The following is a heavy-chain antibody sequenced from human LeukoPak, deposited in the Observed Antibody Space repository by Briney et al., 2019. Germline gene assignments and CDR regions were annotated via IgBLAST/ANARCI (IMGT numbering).Heavy chain of an antibody. CDR1: GFTFSSYS. CDR2: ISSSSSYI. CDR3: ARDEGIAVAGTFDY. J-gene: IGHJ4*02. Sequence: KAGGSLRLSCAASGFTFSSYSMNWVRQAPGKGLEWVSSISSSSSYIYYADSVKGRFTISRDNSKNTLYLQMNSLRAEDTAVYYCARDEGIAVAGTFDYWGQGTLVTVSS. V-gene: IGHV3-21*01. D-gene: IGHD6-19*01.